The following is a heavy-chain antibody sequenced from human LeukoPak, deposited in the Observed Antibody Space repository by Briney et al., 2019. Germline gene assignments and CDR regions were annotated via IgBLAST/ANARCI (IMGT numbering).Heavy chain of an antibody. D-gene: IGHD5-12*01. CDR3: ARDPHIVATGYYFDY. V-gene: IGHV3-20*04. J-gene: IGHJ4*02. Sequence: PGGSLRLSCAASGFTFDDYGMSWVRQAPGKGLEWVSGINWNGGSTGYTDSVKGRFTISRDNAKNSLYLQMNSLRAEDTAVYYCARDPHIVATGYYFDYWGQGTLVTVSS. CDR2: INWNGGST. CDR1: GFTFDDYG.